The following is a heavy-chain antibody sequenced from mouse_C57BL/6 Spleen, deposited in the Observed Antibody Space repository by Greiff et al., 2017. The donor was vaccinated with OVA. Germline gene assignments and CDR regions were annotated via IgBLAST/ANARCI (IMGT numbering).Heavy chain of an antibody. J-gene: IGHJ2*01. D-gene: IGHD1-1*01. CDR1: GFTFSSYG. CDR3: ARQGTTVVATDFDY. CDR2: ISSGGSYT. Sequence: EVKLVESGGDLVKPGGSLKLSCAASGFTFSSYGMSWVRQTPDKRLEWVATISSGGSYTYYPDSVQGRFTISRDNAKTTLYLQMSSLQSEDTAMDYCARQGTTVVATDFDYWGQGTTLTVSS. V-gene: IGHV5-6*01.